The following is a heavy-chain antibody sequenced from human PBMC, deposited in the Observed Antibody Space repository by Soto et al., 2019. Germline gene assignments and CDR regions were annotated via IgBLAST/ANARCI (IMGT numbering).Heavy chain of an antibody. J-gene: IGHJ5*02. Sequence: GGSLRLSCAASGFTFSSYWMHWVRQAPGKGLVWVSRINSDGSSTSYADSVKGRFTISRDNAKNTLYLKMNSLRAEDTAVYYCARDVHLEYSSSWYNWFDPWGQGTLVTVSS. CDR3: ARDVHLEYSSSWYNWFDP. V-gene: IGHV3-74*01. CDR2: INSDGSST. CDR1: GFTFSSYW. D-gene: IGHD6-13*01.